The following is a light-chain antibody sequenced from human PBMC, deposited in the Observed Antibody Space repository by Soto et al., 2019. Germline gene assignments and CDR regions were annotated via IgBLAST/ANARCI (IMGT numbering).Light chain of an antibody. Sequence: EIVLTQSPGTLSFSPGERATLSCRASQSVGSSYLAWYQQKPGQAPRLLIYGPSTRATGIPDRFSGSGSGTDFTLTISRLEPEDFAVYFCQRYDRSPQTFGQGTKVEI. CDR2: GPS. CDR1: QSVGSSY. J-gene: IGKJ1*01. V-gene: IGKV3-20*01. CDR3: QRYDRSPQT.